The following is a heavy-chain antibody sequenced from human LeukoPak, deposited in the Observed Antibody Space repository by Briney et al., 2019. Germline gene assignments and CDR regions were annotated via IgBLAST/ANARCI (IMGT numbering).Heavy chain of an antibody. CDR3: ARALDCTNGVCFGDDAFDI. Sequence: SVKVSCKASGGTSSSYTISWVRQAPGQGLEWMGRVIPIDGVENYAQKFQGRVTITADKLTSTAYMELSSLRSEDTAVYYCARALDCTNGVCFGDDAFDIWGQGTMVTVSS. V-gene: IGHV1-69*02. D-gene: IGHD2-8*01. J-gene: IGHJ3*02. CDR2: VIPIDGVE. CDR1: GGTSSSYT.